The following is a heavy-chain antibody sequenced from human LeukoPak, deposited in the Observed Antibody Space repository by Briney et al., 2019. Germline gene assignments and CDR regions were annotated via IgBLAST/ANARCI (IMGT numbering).Heavy chain of an antibody. J-gene: IGHJ3*02. CDR2: IYYSGST. Sequence: PSETLSLTCTVSGGSISSGGYYWSWIRQHPGEGLEWIGYIYYSGSTYYNPPLKSRVTISVDTSKNQFSLKLSSVTAADTAVYYCARRVSYPIGAFDIWGQGTMVTVSS. D-gene: IGHD5/OR15-5a*01. CDR1: GGSISSGGYY. CDR3: ARRVSYPIGAFDI. V-gene: IGHV4-31*03.